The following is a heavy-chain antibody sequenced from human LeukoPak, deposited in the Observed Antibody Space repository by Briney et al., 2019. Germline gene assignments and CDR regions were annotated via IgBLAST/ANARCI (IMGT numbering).Heavy chain of an antibody. V-gene: IGHV4-59*12. Sequence: SETLSLTCTVSGGSISSYYWSWIRQPPGKGLEWIGYIYYSGSTYYNPSLKSRVTISVDTSKNQFSLKLSSVTAADTAVYYCARDQHIVVVPAATGDWFDPWGQGTLVTVSS. CDR1: GGSISSYY. CDR2: IYYSGST. D-gene: IGHD2-2*01. J-gene: IGHJ5*02. CDR3: ARDQHIVVVPAATGDWFDP.